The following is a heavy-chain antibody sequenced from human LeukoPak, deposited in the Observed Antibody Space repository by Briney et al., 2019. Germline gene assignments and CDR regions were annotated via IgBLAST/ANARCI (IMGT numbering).Heavy chain of an antibody. Sequence: SETLSLTCTVSGPSMSSYYWSWIRQSAGKGLEWIGRMYTDGSTNYSPSLKSRVSTSVDTSKRQFSLTLKSVTAADTAIYYCTTYRQQLAFDTWGRGTLVTVSS. D-gene: IGHD6-13*01. J-gene: IGHJ4*02. V-gene: IGHV4-4*07. CDR2: MYTDGST. CDR1: GPSMSSYY. CDR3: TTYRQQLAFDT.